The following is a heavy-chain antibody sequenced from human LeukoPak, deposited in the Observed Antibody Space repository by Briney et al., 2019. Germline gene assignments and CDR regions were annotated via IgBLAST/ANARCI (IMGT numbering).Heavy chain of an antibody. CDR2: IIPIVDET. D-gene: IGHD2-2*01. J-gene: IGHJ4*02. Sequence: ASVKVSCKASGDTFKRYGISWVRQAPGQGLEWMGRIIPIVDETDYTQKLQGRVTMTTDTSTSTAYMELRSLRSDDTAVYYCARDHVSVVPAANDYWGQGTLVTVSS. CDR3: ARDHVSVVPAANDY. CDR1: GDTFKRYG. V-gene: IGHV1-18*01.